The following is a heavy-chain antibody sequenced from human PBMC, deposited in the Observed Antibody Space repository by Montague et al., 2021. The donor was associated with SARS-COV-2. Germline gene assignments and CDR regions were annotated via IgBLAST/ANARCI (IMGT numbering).Heavy chain of an antibody. CDR1: GGSMSTYY. CDR3: SREGGYNYGYVS. Sequence: SETLSLTCSISGGSMSTYYWNWIRQPPGRGLEWIVYMSATGSSNYNPSLKSRVTISLDTSQNQVSLRLTSVTAAATAVYYCSREGGYNYGYVSWGPGTLVTVSS. J-gene: IGHJ4*02. CDR2: MSATGSS. D-gene: IGHD5-18*01. V-gene: IGHV4-59*01.